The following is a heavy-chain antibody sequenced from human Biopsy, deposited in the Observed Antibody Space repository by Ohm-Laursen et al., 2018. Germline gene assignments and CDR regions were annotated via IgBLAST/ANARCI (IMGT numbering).Heavy chain of an antibody. D-gene: IGHD1-1*01. CDR3: ARPTNARAGGAPFDI. CDR1: GYTFSSYG. Sequence: SLRLSCAASGYTFSSYGMHWVRQAPGKGLEWAAVLWYDGTNKYYADSVKGRFTISRDNSKNTLYLQMNSLRAEDTAMYYCARPTNARAGGAPFDIWGQGTMVTVSS. CDR2: LWYDGTNK. J-gene: IGHJ3*02. V-gene: IGHV3-33*08.